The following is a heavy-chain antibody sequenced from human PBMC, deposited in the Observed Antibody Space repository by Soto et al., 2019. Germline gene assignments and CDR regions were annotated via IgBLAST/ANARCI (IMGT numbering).Heavy chain of an antibody. Sequence: SETLSLTCTVSGGSISCDSWGWIRQPPGRGLEWIGYIYYSGTTNYNPSLKSRVTMSIDTSKNQFSLKLTSVTAADTAIYYCARRYGGHDYWGQGTLVTVSS. CDR1: GGSISCDS. D-gene: IGHD3-16*01. V-gene: IGHV4-59*08. CDR3: ARRYGGHDY. J-gene: IGHJ4*02. CDR2: IYYSGTT.